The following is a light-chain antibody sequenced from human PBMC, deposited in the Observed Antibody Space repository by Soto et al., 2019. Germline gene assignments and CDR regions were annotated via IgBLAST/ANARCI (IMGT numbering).Light chain of an antibody. CDR1: SSDVGGYNS. CDR2: EVS. J-gene: IGLJ1*01. V-gene: IGLV2-14*01. CDR3: SSYTTSSTLLYV. Sequence: QSALTQPASVSWSPGQSITISCTGTSSDVGGYNSVSWYQQHPGKAPKLMIYEVSNRPSGVSNRYSGCKSGNTASLTIAGLQAEDEADYFCSSYTTSSTLLYVFGTGTKLTVL.